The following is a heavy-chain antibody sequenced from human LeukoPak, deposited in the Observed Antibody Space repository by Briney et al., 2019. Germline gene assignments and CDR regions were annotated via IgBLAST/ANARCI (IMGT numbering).Heavy chain of an antibody. CDR3: VKGTGTKYYYYGMDV. V-gene: IGHV3-64D*06. CDR1: GFAFSNYA. CDR2: INSNGGRT. Sequence: QPGGSLRLSCPASGFAFSNYAMHWVRQAPGKGLEYVSGINSNGGRTYYADSVKGRFTISGDNSKSTLFLQMSSLSAEDTAVYYCVKGTGTKYYYYGMDVWGQGTTVTVSS. D-gene: IGHD3/OR15-3a*01. J-gene: IGHJ6*02.